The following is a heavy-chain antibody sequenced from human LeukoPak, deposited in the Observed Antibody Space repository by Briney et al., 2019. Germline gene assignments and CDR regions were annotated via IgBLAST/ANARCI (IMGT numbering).Heavy chain of an antibody. D-gene: IGHD3-16*02. CDR1: GGSFSGYY. V-gene: IGHV4-34*01. CDR2: INHSGST. CDR3: ARPYDYVWGSYRYWTKAFDI. J-gene: IGHJ3*02. Sequence: PSETLSLTCAVYGGSFSGYYWSWLRQPPGKGLEWIGEINHSGSTNYNPSLKSRVTISVDTSKNQFSLKLSSVTAADTAVYYCARPYDYVWGSYRYWTKAFDIWGQGTMVTVSS.